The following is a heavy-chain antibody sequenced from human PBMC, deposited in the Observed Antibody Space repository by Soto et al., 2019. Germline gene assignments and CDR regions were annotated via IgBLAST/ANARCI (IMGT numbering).Heavy chain of an antibody. Sequence: GGSLRLSCAASGFTFSSYSMNWVRQAPGKGLEWVSSISSSSSYIYYADSVKGRFTISRVNAKNSLYLQMNSLRAEDTAVYYCARVWETLAVAGTWWFDPWGQGTLVTVSS. J-gene: IGHJ5*02. CDR2: ISSSSSYI. CDR3: ARVWETLAVAGTWWFDP. CDR1: GFTFSSYS. V-gene: IGHV3-21*01. D-gene: IGHD6-19*01.